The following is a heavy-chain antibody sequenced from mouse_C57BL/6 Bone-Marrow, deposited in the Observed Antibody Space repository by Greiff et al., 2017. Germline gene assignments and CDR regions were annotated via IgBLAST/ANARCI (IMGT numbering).Heavy chain of an antibody. Sequence: VQLQQPGAELVRPGTSVKLSCKASGYTFTSYWMHWVKQRPGQGLEWIGVIDPSDSYTNYNQKFKGKATLTVDPSSSTAYMQLSSLTSEDSAVYNCARSDWDGYFDYWGQGTTLTVSA. D-gene: IGHD4-1*01. CDR2: IDPSDSYT. V-gene: IGHV1-59*01. J-gene: IGHJ2*01. CDR1: GYTFTSYW. CDR3: ARSDWDGYFDY.